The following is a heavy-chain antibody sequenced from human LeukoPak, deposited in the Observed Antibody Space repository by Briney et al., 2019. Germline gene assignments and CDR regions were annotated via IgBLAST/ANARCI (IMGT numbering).Heavy chain of an antibody. J-gene: IGHJ4*02. CDR2: ISSSSRYI. CDR1: GFTFSSYN. Sequence: GGSLRLSCVASGFTFSSYNMNWVRQAPGKGLEWVSSISSSSRYIYYTDSVKGRFTISRDNAKNSLYLQMNSLRAEDTAVYYCAKERGITMIVVVIAEFDYWGQGTLVTVSS. D-gene: IGHD3-22*01. CDR3: AKERGITMIVVVIAEFDY. V-gene: IGHV3-21*04.